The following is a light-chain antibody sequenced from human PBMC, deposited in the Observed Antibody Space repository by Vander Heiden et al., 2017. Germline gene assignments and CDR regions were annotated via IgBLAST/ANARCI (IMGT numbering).Light chain of an antibody. V-gene: IGKV1-9*01. CDR2: AAS. CDR1: QGISSY. Sequence: DIQLTQSPSFLSASVGDRVTITCRASQGISSYLAWYQQKPGKAPKLLIYAASTLQSGVPSWFLASLSAPVFSLPLPLLPPASFASFFFQPLNSYVTFGGGTKVEIK. CDR3: QPLNSYVT. J-gene: IGKJ4*01.